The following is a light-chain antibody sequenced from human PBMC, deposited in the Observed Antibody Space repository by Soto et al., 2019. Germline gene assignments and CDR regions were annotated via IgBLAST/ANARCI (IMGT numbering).Light chain of an antibody. CDR3: RHYNNRHPWT. CDR2: GAS. Sequence: ISMSHSPATPCVSPGERATLSCRARQSFRSSLAWYQQRPGQATRLIIYGASTRDNGIPTRFSGSESWTEFILTISTRQSADFSTYYCRHYNNRHPWTFGQGTKVDIK. J-gene: IGKJ1*01. V-gene: IGKV3D-15*01. CDR1: QSFRSS.